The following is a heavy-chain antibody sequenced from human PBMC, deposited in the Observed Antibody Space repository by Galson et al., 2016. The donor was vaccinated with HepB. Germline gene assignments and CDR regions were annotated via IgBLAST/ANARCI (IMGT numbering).Heavy chain of an antibody. Sequence: SVKVSCKASGYIFTSFYMHWVRQAPGQGLEWMGIINPTGGSTSYAQKSQGRVTMSRDTSTSTVYMEVSSLRSEDTAVYYCARDRGISAATITFDYWGQGTLVTVSS. CDR1: GYIFTSFY. CDR2: INPTGGST. CDR3: ARDRGISAATITFDY. J-gene: IGHJ4*02. D-gene: IGHD6-25*01. V-gene: IGHV1-46*03.